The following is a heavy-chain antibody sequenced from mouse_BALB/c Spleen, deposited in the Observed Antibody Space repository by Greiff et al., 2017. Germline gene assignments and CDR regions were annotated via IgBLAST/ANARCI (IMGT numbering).Heavy chain of an antibody. CDR3: ATLYYEYDRAYWYFDV. V-gene: IGHV3-8*02. J-gene: IGHJ1*01. Sequence: DVQLQESGPSLVKPSQTLSLTCSVTGDSITSGYWNWIRKFPGNKLEYMGYISYSGSTYYNPSLKSRISITRDTSKNQYYLQLNSVTTEDTATYYCATLYYEYDRAYWYFDVWGAGTTVTVSS. D-gene: IGHD2-4*01. CDR2: ISYSGST. CDR1: GDSITSGY.